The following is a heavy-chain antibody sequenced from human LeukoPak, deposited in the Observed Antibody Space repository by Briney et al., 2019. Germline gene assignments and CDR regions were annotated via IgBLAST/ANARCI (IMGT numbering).Heavy chain of an antibody. J-gene: IGHJ4*02. D-gene: IGHD2-2*01. CDR2: IYYSGST. Sequence: PSETLSLTCTVSGGSISSSSYYWGWLRQPPGKGLEWIGSIYYSGSTYYNPSLKSRVTISVDTSKNQFSLKLSSVTAADTAVYYCARGHCSSTSCYVDYWGQGTLVTVSS. V-gene: IGHV4-39*07. CDR1: GGSISSSSYY. CDR3: ARGHCSSTSCYVDY.